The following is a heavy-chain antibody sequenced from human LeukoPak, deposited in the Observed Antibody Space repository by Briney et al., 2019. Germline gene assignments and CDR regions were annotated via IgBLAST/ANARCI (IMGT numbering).Heavy chain of an antibody. V-gene: IGHV3-7*03. J-gene: IGHJ3*02. D-gene: IGHD2-15*01. CDR2: IKPDGSEK. Sequence: GGSLRLSCAASGFTFSDYWMTWVRQAPGKGLEWVANIKPDGSEKYYVDSVRGRFTISRDNAKNSLYLQMNSLRAEDTALYYCAKGRGGSRKFDAFDIWGQGTMVTVSS. CDR3: AKGRGGSRKFDAFDI. CDR1: GFTFSDYW.